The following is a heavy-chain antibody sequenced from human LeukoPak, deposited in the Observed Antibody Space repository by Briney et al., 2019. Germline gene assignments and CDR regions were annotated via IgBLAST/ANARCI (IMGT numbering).Heavy chain of an antibody. D-gene: IGHD3-3*01. CDR2: INHSGST. CDR1: GGSFSGYY. Sequence: SETLSLTCAVYGGSFSGYYWSWIRQPPGKGLEWIGEINHSGSTNYNPSLKSRVTMSVDTSKNQFSLKLSSVTAADTAVYYCARANDFWSGYRRKVFDYWGQGTLVTVSS. J-gene: IGHJ4*02. V-gene: IGHV4-34*01. CDR3: ARANDFWSGYRRKVFDY.